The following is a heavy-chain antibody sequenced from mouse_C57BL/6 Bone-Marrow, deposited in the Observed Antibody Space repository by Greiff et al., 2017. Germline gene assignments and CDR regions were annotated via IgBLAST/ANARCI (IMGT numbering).Heavy chain of an antibody. CDR3: ATGFITTVVAPSAMDY. V-gene: IGHV1-81*01. D-gene: IGHD1-1*01. CDR2: IYPRSGNT. J-gene: IGHJ4*01. CDR1: GYTFTSYG. Sequence: VQLQQSGAELARPGASVKLSCTASGYTFTSYGISWVKQRTGQGLEWIGEIYPRSGNTYYNEKFTGKATLTADKSSSTAYMELRSLTSEDSAVYFCATGFITTVVAPSAMDYWGQGTSVTVSS.